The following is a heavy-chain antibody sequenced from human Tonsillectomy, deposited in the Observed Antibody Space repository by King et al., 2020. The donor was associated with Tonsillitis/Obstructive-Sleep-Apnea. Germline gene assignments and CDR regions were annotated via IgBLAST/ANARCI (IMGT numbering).Heavy chain of an antibody. Sequence: PLQESGPGLVRPSETLSLTCIVSGGSISNSGYDWGWIRQSPGKGLEWIGKIYYRGNTNCNPSLQSRVSISVDTSKNQFSLKFNSVTAADTAVYYCARVIPRGRFEGSRLDPWGQGTLVTVSS. CDR1: GGSISNSGYD. D-gene: IGHD1-26*01. CDR2: IYYRGNT. V-gene: IGHV4-39*07. J-gene: IGHJ5*02. CDR3: ARVIPRGRFEGSRLDP.